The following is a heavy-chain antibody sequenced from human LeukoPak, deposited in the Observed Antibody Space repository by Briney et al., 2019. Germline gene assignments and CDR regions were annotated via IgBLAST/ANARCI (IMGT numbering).Heavy chain of an antibody. Sequence: PGGSLRLSCAASGFTFSSYAMPWVRQAPGKGLEWVAVISYDGSNKYYADSVKGRFTISRDNSKNTLYLQMNSLRAEDTAVYYCARDPSIQLWLPCISCYEYYSDYWGQGTLVTVSS. CDR3: ARDPSIQLWLPCISCYEYYSDY. V-gene: IGHV3-30-3*01. J-gene: IGHJ4*02. CDR1: GFTFSSYA. D-gene: IGHD5-18*01. CDR2: ISYDGSNK.